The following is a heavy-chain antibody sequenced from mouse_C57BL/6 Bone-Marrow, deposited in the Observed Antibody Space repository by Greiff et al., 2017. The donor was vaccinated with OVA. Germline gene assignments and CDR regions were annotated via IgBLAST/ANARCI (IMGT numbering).Heavy chain of an antibody. V-gene: IGHV1-58*01. J-gene: IGHJ2*01. CDR1: GYTFTSYG. CDR3: ARGWLLRGY. CDR2: ISIGNGYT. D-gene: IGHD2-3*01. Sequence: VQLQQSGAELVRPGSSVKMSCKTSGYTFTSYGITWVKQRPGQGLEWIGYISIGNGYTEYNEKFKGKATLTSDTSSSTAYMQLSSLTSEDAAIYFCARGWLLRGYWGQGTTLTVSS.